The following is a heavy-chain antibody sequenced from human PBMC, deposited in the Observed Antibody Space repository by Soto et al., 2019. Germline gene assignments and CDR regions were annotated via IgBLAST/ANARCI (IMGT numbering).Heavy chain of an antibody. CDR2: IFSNDEK. D-gene: IGHD6-13*01. Sequence: QVTLKESGPVLVNPTETLTLTCTVSGFSLSNARMGVSWIRQPPGKALEWLAHIFSNDEKSYSTSLKSRLTISKDTSKSQVVLTMTNMDPVDTATYYCARIPRYSSSWYGMDVWGQGTTVTVSS. V-gene: IGHV2-26*01. J-gene: IGHJ6*02. CDR1: GFSLSNARMG. CDR3: ARIPRYSSSWYGMDV.